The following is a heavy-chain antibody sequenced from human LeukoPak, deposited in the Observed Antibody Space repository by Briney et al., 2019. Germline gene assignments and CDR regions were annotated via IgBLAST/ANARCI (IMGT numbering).Heavy chain of an antibody. V-gene: IGHV3-7*01. CDR2: IEQDGSEK. CDR1: GFTFSSYW. CDR3: ARGADSSGWPPHYYYGMDV. Sequence: GGSLRFCCAASGFTFSSYWMSWVRQAPGKGLEWVANIEQDGSEKYYVDSVKGRFTISRDNAKNSLYLQMNSLRAEDTAVYYCARGADSSGWPPHYYYGMDVWGQGTTVTVSS. J-gene: IGHJ6*02. D-gene: IGHD6-19*01.